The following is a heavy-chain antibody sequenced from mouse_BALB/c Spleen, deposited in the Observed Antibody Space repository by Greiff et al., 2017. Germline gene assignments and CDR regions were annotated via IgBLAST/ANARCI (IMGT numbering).Heavy chain of an antibody. D-gene: IGHD1-1*01. V-gene: IGHV3-5*02. Sequence: EVKLMESGPGLVKPSQTVSLTCTVTGISITTGNYRWSWIRQFPGNKLEWIGYIYYSGTITYNPSLTSRTTITRDTSKNQFFLEMNSLTAEDTATYYCARDNYYGRNYYAMDYWGQGTSVTVSS. CDR3: ARDNYYGRNYYAMDY. CDR2: IYYSGTI. CDR1: GISITTGNYR. J-gene: IGHJ4*01.